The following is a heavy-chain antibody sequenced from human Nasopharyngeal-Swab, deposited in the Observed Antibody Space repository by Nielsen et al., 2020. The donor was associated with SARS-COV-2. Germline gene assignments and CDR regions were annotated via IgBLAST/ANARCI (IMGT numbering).Heavy chain of an antibody. CDR1: GFTFNSYA. Sequence: GGSLRLSCAASGFTFNSYAMSWVRQAPGKGLEWVSAISGSGGSTYYADSVKGRFTISRDNSKNTLYLQMNSLRAEDTAVYYCAKQLLWFGELLDMFDYWGQGTLVTVSS. CDR2: ISGSGGST. CDR3: AKQLLWFGELLDMFDY. D-gene: IGHD3-10*01. J-gene: IGHJ4*02. V-gene: IGHV3-23*01.